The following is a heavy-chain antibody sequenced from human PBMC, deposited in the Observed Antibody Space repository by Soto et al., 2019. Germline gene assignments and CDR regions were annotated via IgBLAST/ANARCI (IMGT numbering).Heavy chain of an antibody. CDR2: INPSGFST. D-gene: IGHD5-18*01. CDR1: GYTFSSSY. Sequence: QVQLVQSGAEVKKPGASVKISCKASGYTFSSSYIHWVRQAPGQGLEWMGLINPSGFSTDYAQTFQGRVTVTRATSTSTVYMELSSLRSEDTAVYYCASGGYTYGLSVMDVWGPGTTVAVSS. CDR3: ASGGYTYGLSVMDV. J-gene: IGHJ6*02. V-gene: IGHV1-46*01.